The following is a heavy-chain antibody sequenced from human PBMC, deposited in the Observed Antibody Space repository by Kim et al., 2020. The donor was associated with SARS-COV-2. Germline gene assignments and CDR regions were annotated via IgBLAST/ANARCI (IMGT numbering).Heavy chain of an antibody. D-gene: IGHD2-2*02. V-gene: IGHV4-34*01. J-gene: IGHJ6*01. CDR3: ARDCSSTSCYSSVTYYYYG. CDR2: INHSGST. CDR1: GGSFSGYY. Sequence: SETLSLTCAVYGGSFSGYYWSWIRQPPGKGLEWIGEINHSGSTNYNPSLKSRVTISVDTSKNQFSLKLSSVTAADTAVYYCARDCSSTSCYSSVTYYYYG.